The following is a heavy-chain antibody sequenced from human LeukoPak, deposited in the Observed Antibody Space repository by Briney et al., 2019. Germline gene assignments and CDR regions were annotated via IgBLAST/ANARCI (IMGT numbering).Heavy chain of an antibody. CDR1: GGSFSGYY. CDR3: ARETSQKGAHYMNV. Sequence: PSETLSLTCAVYGGSFSGYYWSWIRQPPGKGLEWIGEINHSGSTNYNPSLKSRVTISVDTSKNQFSLKLSSVTAADTAVYYCARETSQKGAHYMNVWGKGTTVTISS. CDR2: INHSGST. D-gene: IGHD3-16*01. V-gene: IGHV4-34*01. J-gene: IGHJ6*03.